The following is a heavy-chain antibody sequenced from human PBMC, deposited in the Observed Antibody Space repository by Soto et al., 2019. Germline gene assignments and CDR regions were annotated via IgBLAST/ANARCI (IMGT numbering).Heavy chain of an antibody. CDR1: GDTDTNYV. J-gene: IGHJ6*02. V-gene: IGHV1-69*01. D-gene: IGHD3-16*02. CDR3: EAEMTFGKLSVV. Sequence: QVQLVQSGAEVKKPGSSVKVSCKASGDTDTNYVISWVRQAPGQGLEWMGGIFPKFGTTYSAQKLRDRLTITADESPSTVYMQLSSLRLDDTAVYYCEAEMTFGKLSVVWGQGTTVTVSS. CDR2: IFPKFGTT.